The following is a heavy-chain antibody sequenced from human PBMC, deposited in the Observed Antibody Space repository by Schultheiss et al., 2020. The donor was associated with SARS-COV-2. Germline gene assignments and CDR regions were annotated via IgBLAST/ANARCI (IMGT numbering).Heavy chain of an antibody. D-gene: IGHD1-26*01. CDR2: ISGSGGST. CDR3: ATDRVGPTTDFDH. CDR1: GFTFSSYA. Sequence: GESLKISCAASGFTFSSYAMSWVRQAPGKGLEWVSAISGSGGSTYYADSVKGRVTISRDNAKNSLYLQMNSLRAEDTAVYFCATDRVGPTTDFDHWGQGTLVTVSS. J-gene: IGHJ4*02. V-gene: IGHV3-23*01.